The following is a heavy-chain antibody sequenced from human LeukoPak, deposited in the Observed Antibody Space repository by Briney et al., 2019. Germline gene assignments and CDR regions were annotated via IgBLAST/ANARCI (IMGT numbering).Heavy chain of an antibody. CDR3: ARLYSGYDYDAFDI. CDR2: IYYSGSA. Sequence: PSETLSLTCTVSGGSISSSSYYWGWIRQPPGKGLEWIGSIYYSGSAYYNPSLKSRVTISVDTSKNQFSLKLSSVTAADTAVYYCARLYSGYDYDAFDIWGQGTMVTVSS. V-gene: IGHV4-39*07. D-gene: IGHD5-12*01. CDR1: GGSISSSSYY. J-gene: IGHJ3*02.